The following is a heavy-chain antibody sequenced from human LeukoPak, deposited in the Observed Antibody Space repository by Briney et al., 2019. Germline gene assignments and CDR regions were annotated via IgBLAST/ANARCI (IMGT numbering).Heavy chain of an antibody. Sequence: SVKVSCKASGGTFSSYTISWVRQAPGQGLEWMGRIIPILGIANYAQKFQGRVTITADKSTSTAYMELSSLRSEDTAVYYCAREVGATTGYYYGMDVWGQGTTVTVPS. CDR2: IIPILGIA. CDR3: AREVGATTGYYYGMDV. V-gene: IGHV1-69*04. D-gene: IGHD1-26*01. J-gene: IGHJ6*02. CDR1: GGTFSSYT.